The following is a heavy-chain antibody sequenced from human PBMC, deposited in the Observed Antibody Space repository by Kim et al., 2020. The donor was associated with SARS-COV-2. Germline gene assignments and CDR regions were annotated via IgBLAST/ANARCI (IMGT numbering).Heavy chain of an antibody. D-gene: IGHD3-22*01. J-gene: IGHJ4*02. Sequence: GGSLRLSCAASGFTFSSYSMNWVRQAPGKGLVWVSSISSSSSYIYYADSVKGRFTISRDNAKNSLYLQMNSLRAEDTAVYYCARGLTYYYDSSGYHPLDYWGQGTLVTVSS. CDR3: ARGLTYYYDSSGYHPLDY. CDR1: GFTFSSYS. V-gene: IGHV3-21*01. CDR2: ISSSSSYI.